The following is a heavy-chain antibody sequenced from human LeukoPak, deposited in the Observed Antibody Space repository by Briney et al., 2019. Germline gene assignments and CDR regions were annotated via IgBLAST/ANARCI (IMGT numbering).Heavy chain of an antibody. CDR2: IYYSGGT. CDR1: GVSITSSGYY. V-gene: IGHV4-39*01. J-gene: IGHJ2*01. D-gene: IGHD1-14*01. Sequence: SETLSLTCAVSGVSITSSGYYWVWIRQPPGKGLEWIGSIYYSGGTYHNPSLKSRVTISVDTSKNQFSLKLSSVTAADTAVYYCARHGRADQRYIDLWGRGTLVTVSS. CDR3: ARHGRADQRYIDL.